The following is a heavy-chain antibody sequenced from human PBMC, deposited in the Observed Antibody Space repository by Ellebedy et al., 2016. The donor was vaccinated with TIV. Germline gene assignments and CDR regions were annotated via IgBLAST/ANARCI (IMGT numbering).Heavy chain of an antibody. CDR3: ARGVPQGDCSSTSCYGIYFDY. Sequence: AASVKVSCKASGGTFSSYAISWVRQAPGQGLEWMGWINPNSGGTNYAQKFQGWVTMTRDTSISTAYMELSRLRSDDTAVYYCARGVPQGDCSSTSCYGIYFDYWGQGTLVTVSS. CDR2: INPNSGGT. J-gene: IGHJ4*02. V-gene: IGHV1-2*04. CDR1: GGTFSSYA. D-gene: IGHD2-2*01.